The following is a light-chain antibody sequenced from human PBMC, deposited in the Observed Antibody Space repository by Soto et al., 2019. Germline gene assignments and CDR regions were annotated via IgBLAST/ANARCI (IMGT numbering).Light chain of an antibody. J-gene: IGKJ5*01. Sequence: DIQMTQSPSSLSASVGDRVTITCRASQSITNYVHWYQQKPGKAPNFLIYAASSLQTGVPSRFSGSGSGTDFTLTISSLQPEDFATYYCQQTYRTPITFGQGTRLEIK. V-gene: IGKV1-39*01. CDR2: AAS. CDR1: QSITNY. CDR3: QQTYRTPIT.